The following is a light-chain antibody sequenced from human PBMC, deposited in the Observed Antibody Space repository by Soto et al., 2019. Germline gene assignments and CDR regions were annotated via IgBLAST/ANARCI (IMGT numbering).Light chain of an antibody. V-gene: IGLV2-14*03. CDR1: SSDLGTYNY. CDR2: DVR. Sequence: QSVLTQPASVSGSPGQSITISCTGTSSDLGTYNYVSWYQQYPDKAPKLIIYDVRNRPSEVSDRFSGSKSGDTASLIISGRQAEDEAYYYCLSSSTKISRHVLGTGTKVTVL. J-gene: IGLJ1*01. CDR3: LSSSTKISRHV.